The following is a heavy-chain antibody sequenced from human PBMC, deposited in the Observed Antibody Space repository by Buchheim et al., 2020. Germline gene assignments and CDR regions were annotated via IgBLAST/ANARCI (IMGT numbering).Heavy chain of an antibody. D-gene: IGHD3/OR15-3a*01. CDR1: GGSFSGYY. J-gene: IGHJ4*02. Sequence: QVQLQQWGAGLLKPSETLSLTCAVYGGSFSGYYWSWIRQPPGKGLEWIGEINHSGSTNYNPSLKSRVTISVDTSKNQFSLKLSSVTAADTAVYYCAREHFDVWAGLTRFFDFWGQGAL. V-gene: IGHV4-34*01. CDR3: AREHFDVWAGLTRFFDF. CDR2: INHSGST.